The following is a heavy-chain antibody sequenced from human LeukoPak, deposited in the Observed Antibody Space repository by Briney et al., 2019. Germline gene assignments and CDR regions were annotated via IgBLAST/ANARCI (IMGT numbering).Heavy chain of an antibody. J-gene: IGHJ5*02. CDR1: GGSISSYY. Sequence: SETLSLTCTVSGGSISSYYWSWIRQPPGKGLEWIGYIYYSGSTNYNPSLKSRVTISVDTSKNQFSLKLSSVTAADTAVYYCARDRGYCSSTSCPYHWFDPWGQGTLVIVSS. CDR2: IYYSGST. V-gene: IGHV4-59*01. CDR3: ARDRGYCSSTSCPYHWFDP. D-gene: IGHD2-2*01.